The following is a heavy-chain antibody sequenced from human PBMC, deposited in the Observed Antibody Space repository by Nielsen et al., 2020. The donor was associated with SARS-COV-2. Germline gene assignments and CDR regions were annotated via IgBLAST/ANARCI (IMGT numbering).Heavy chain of an antibody. J-gene: IGHJ4*02. CDR3: ARKVGAHDY. D-gene: IGHD1-26*01. V-gene: IGHV4-59*01. CDR2: IHYSGIT. Sequence: SETLSLTCTVSGASISSSYWSWIRQPPGKGLEWIGYIHYSGITNYNPSLKSRATMSVDTSNNHFSLRLSAVTAADTAVYYCARKVGAHDYWGQGTLVTVS. CDR1: GASISSSY.